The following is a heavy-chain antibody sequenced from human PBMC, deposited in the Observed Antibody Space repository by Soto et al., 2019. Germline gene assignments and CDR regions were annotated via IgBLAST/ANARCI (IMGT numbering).Heavy chain of an antibody. CDR3: TTDVTGTTEEAALDY. J-gene: IGHJ4*02. D-gene: IGHD1-20*01. CDR1: GFTFSNAW. V-gene: IGHV3-15*07. CDR2: IKSKTDGGTT. Sequence: GGSLRLSCAASGFTFSNAWMNWVSQAPGKGLEWVGRIKSKTDGGTTDYAAPVKGRFTISRDDSKNTLYLQMNSLKTEDTAVYYCTTDVTGTTEEAALDYWGQGTLVTVSS.